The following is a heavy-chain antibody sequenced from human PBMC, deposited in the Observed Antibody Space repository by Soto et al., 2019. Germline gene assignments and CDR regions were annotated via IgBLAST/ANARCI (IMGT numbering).Heavy chain of an antibody. CDR2: MSYDGTTK. V-gene: IGHV3-30-3*01. CDR1: GFIFSNYV. Sequence: QVQLVESGGDVVQPGRSLRLSCTASGFIFSNYVMYWVRQAPGKGLGWVAFMSYDGTTKSYADSVKGRFTISRDNSQNTLYLQMNSLRPEDTGVYYCAREVLWSRYFDYWGQGSLVTVSS. CDR3: AREVLWSRYFDY. D-gene: IGHD3-10*01. J-gene: IGHJ4*02.